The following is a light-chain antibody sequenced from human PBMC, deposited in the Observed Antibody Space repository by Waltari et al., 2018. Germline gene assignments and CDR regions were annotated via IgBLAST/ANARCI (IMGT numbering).Light chain of an antibody. J-gene: IGLJ3*02. CDR3: ATWDDSLSGRV. CDR1: TSNIGTNT. Sequence: QSVLTQPPSTSGTPGQTVTIPCSGSTSNIGTNTATWYQLLPGTAPKTVIFANYHRPSGVPDRFSASKSGTSASLVISGLQSEDEADYFCATWDDSLSGRVFGGGTKVTVL. CDR2: ANY. V-gene: IGLV1-44*01.